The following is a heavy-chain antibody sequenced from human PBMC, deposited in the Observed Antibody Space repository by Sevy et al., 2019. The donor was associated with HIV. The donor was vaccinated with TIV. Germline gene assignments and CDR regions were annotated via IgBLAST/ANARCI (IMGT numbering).Heavy chain of an antibody. J-gene: IGHJ3*01. V-gene: IGHV3-74*01. Sequence: GGSLRLSCAAPEFTFSSFWMHWVRQVPGKGLVWVSRINGDGRNTKYADSVRGRFTISRDNAKKTLYLQMDSLRAEDTAVYYCARDSAVTRMVKWGQGTMVTVSS. D-gene: IGHD3-22*01. CDR3: ARDSAVTRMVK. CDR1: EFTFSSFW. CDR2: INGDGRNT.